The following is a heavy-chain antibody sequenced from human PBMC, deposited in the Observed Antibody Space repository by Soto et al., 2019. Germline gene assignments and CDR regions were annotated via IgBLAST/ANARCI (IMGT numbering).Heavy chain of an antibody. CDR3: ASTSDMYSSSWYYFDY. CDR2: IYYSGST. J-gene: IGHJ4*02. V-gene: IGHV4-59*01. CDR1: GGSISSYY. Sequence: SETLSLTCTVSGGSISSYYWSWIRQPPGKGLEWIGYIYYSGSTNYNPSLKSRVTISVDTSKNQFSLKLSSVTAADTAVYYCASTSDMYSSSWYYFDYWGQGTLVTVSS. D-gene: IGHD6-13*01.